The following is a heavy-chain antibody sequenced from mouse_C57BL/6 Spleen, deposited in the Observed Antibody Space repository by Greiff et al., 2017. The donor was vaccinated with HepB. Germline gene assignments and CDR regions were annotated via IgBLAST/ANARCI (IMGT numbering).Heavy chain of an antibody. Sequence: VQLQQSGAELVRPGASVTLSCKASGYTFTDYEMHWVKQTPVHGLEWIGAIDPETGGTAYNQKFKGKAILTADKSSSTAYMELRSLTSEDSAVYYCTRESNYGYFDVWGTGTTVTVSS. D-gene: IGHD1-3*01. CDR3: TRESNYGYFDV. V-gene: IGHV1-15*01. CDR2: IDPETGGT. J-gene: IGHJ1*03. CDR1: GYTFTDYE.